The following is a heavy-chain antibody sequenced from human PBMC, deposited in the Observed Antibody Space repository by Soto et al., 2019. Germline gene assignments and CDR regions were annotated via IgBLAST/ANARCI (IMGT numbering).Heavy chain of an antibody. CDR3: ARGGSSSGFDP. J-gene: IGHJ5*02. V-gene: IGHV1-18*01. CDR2: ISGNNGNT. D-gene: IGHD6-13*01. Sequence: GASVKVFCKASGYTFTNFGITWVRQAPGQGLEWMGWISGNNGNTNYARNLQGRVTMTTDTSTSTAYMELRSLRSDDTAVYYCARGGSSSGFDPWGQGTLVTVSS. CDR1: GYTFTNFG.